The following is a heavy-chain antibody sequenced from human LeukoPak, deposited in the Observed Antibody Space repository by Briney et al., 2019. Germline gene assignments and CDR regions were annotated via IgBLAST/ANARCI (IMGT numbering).Heavy chain of an antibody. CDR3: ARELAYYYDSSGYYYPLDY. CDR2: ISAYNGNT. J-gene: IGHJ4*02. CDR1: GGTFSSYA. V-gene: IGHV1-18*01. D-gene: IGHD3-22*01. Sequence: ASVKVSCKASGGTFSSYAISWVRQAPGQGLEWMGWISAYNGNTNYAQKLQGRVTMTTDTSTSTAYMELRSLRSDDTAVYYCARELAYYYDSSGYYYPLDYWGQGTLVTVPS.